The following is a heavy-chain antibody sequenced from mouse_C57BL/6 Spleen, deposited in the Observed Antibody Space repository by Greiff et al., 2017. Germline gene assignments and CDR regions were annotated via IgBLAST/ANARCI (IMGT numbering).Heavy chain of an antibody. Sequence: QVQLQQPGAELVRPGSSVKLSCKASGYTFTSYWMDWVKQRPGQGLEWIGNIYPSDSETHYNQKFKDKATLTVDKSSSTAYMQLSSLTSEDSAVYYCARCYYGSSYPWYFDYWGQGTTLTVSS. CDR1: GYTFTSYW. V-gene: IGHV1-61*01. J-gene: IGHJ2*01. D-gene: IGHD1-1*01. CDR3: ARCYYGSSYPWYFDY. CDR2: IYPSDSET.